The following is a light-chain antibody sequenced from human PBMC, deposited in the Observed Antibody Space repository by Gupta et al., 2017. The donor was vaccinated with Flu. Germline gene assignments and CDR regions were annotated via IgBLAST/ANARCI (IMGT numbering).Light chain of an antibody. V-gene: IGKV1-33*01. CDR2: DAS. Sequence: DIQMTQSPSSLSASVGDRVTITCQASHDISNYLNWYQQKPGEAPKLLISDASKLETGVPSRFSGSASGTDFTFTITSLQPEDIATYYCQQYDTSPYSFGQGTKVDIK. CDR3: QQYDTSPYS. J-gene: IGKJ2*03. CDR1: HDISNY.